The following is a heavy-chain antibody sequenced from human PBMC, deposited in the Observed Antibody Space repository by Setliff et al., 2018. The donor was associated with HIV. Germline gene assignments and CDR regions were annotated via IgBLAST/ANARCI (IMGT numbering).Heavy chain of an antibody. D-gene: IGHD6-25*01. CDR3: VRYIGAAAGYIDH. V-gene: IGHV5-51*01. Sequence: HGESLKISCHLSGNSFADFWIGWVRQMPGKGLEWVGFIYPGDSDTRYSPSFRGQVTISADKSTTTAYLDWASLKASDTAMYYCVRYIGAAAGYIDHWGQGTLVTVSS. J-gene: IGHJ4*02. CDR2: IYPGDSDT. CDR1: GNSFADFW.